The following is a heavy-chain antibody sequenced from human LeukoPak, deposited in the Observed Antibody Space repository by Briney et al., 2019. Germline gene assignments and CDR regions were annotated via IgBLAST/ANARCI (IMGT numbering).Heavy chain of an antibody. V-gene: IGHV3-48*01. Sequence: GGSLRLSCAASGFTFSSYSMNWVRQAPGKGLEWVSYISSSSSTIYYADSVKGRFTISRDNAKNSLYLQMNSLRAEDTAVYYCARAAGYSYGYVPYYYYYMDVWAKGPRSPSP. CDR3: ARAAGYSYGYVPYYYYYMDV. CDR2: ISSSSSTI. J-gene: IGHJ6*03. D-gene: IGHD5-18*01. CDR1: GFTFSSYS.